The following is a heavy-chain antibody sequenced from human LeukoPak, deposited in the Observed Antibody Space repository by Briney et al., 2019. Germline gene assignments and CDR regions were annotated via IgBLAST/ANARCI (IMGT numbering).Heavy chain of an antibody. CDR1: GFTFSSYA. V-gene: IGHV3-23*01. J-gene: IGHJ4*02. Sequence: GGSLRLSCAASGFTFSSYAMSWVRQAPGKGLEWVSAISGSGGSTYYADSVKGRFTISRDNSKNTLYLRMNSLRAEDTAVYHCARRSHSGSYYWDYWGQGTLVTVSS. CDR3: ARRSHSGSYYWDY. D-gene: IGHD1-26*01. CDR2: ISGSGGST.